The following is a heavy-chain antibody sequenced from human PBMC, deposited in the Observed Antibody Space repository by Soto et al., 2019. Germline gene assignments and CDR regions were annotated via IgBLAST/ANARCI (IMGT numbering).Heavy chain of an antibody. V-gene: IGHV3-30-3*01. CDR3: ARETYYYGMDV. Sequence: PGGSLRLSCAASGFTFSSYAMHWVRQAPGKGLEWVAVISYDGSNKYYADSVKGRFTISRDNSKNTLYLQMNSLRAEDTAVYYCARETYYYGMDVWGQGTTVTVS. CDR1: GFTFSSYA. CDR2: ISYDGSNK. J-gene: IGHJ6*02.